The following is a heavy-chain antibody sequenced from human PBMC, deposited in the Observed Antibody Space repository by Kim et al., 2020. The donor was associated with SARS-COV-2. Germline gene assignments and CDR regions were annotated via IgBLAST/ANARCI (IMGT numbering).Heavy chain of an antibody. CDR1: GYTFTSYG. J-gene: IGHJ6*02. D-gene: IGHD6-13*01. CDR3: AREQYSSSWYAGRYYYYGMDV. CDR2: ISAYNGNT. V-gene: IGHV1-18*01. Sequence: ASVKVSCKASGYTFTSYGISWVRQAPGQGLEWMGWISAYNGNTNYAQKLQGRVTMTTDTSTSTAYMELRSLRSDDTAVYYCAREQYSSSWYAGRYYYYGMDVWGQGTTVTVSS.